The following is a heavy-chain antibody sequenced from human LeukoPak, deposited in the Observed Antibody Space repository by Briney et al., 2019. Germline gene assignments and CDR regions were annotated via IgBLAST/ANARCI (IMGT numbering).Heavy chain of an antibody. CDR2: INHSGST. CDR3: ASRAGDDYYDSSGYREYYFDY. Sequence: SETLSLTCAVYGGSFSGYYWSWIRQPPGKGLEWIGEINHSGSTNYNPSLKSRVTISVDTSKNQFSLKLSSVTAADTAVYYGASRAGDDYYDSSGYREYYFDYGGQGTLVTVSS. J-gene: IGHJ4*02. CDR1: GGSFSGYY. D-gene: IGHD3-22*01. V-gene: IGHV4-34*01.